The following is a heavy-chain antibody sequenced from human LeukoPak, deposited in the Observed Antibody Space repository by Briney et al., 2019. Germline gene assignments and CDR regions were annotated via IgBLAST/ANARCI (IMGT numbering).Heavy chain of an antibody. J-gene: IGHJ5*02. Sequence: EASVKVSCKASGGTFSSYAISWVRQAPGQGLEWMGGIIPIFGTANYAQKFQGRVTITADESTSTAYMELSSLRSEDTAVYYCATLREDYVWGSPPSSWGQGALVTVSS. CDR3: ATLREDYVWGSPPSS. D-gene: IGHD3-16*01. V-gene: IGHV1-69*13. CDR2: IIPIFGTA. CDR1: GGTFSSYA.